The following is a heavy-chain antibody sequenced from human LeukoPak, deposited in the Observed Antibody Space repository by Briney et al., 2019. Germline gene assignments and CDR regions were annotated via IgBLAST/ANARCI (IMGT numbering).Heavy chain of an antibody. D-gene: IGHD3-3*01. J-gene: IGHJ4*02. CDR3: ARPRRYYDSWSGYPPFDY. CDR1: GGTFSSHA. V-gene: IGHV1-69*13. CDR2: IIPISSTI. Sequence: GASVKVSCKASGGTFSSHAINWVRQAPGQGLEWIGGIIPISSTIKYAQMFQGRVTITADESTSTVFMELCGLRSDDTAVYYCARPRRYYDSWSGYPPFDYWGQGTLVTVSS.